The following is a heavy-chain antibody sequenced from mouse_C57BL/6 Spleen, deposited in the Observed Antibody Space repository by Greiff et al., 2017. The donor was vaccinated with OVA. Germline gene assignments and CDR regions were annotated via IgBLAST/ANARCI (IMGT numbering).Heavy chain of an antibody. J-gene: IGHJ4*01. CDR3: NDYGGRAMDD. V-gene: IGHV1-77*01. CDR2: IGPGSGST. CDR1: GYTFTDYY. Sequence: QVQLQQSGAELVKPGASVKISCKASGYTFTDYYINWVKQRPGQGLEWIGKIGPGSGSTHYNEKFKGKATLTADKSSSTAYMQLSSLTSEDSAVYFCNDYGGRAMDDWGQGTSVTVSS. D-gene: IGHD2-4*01.